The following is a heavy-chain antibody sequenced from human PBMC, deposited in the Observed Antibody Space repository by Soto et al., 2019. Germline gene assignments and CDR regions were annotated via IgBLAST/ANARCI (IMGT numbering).Heavy chain of an antibody. J-gene: IGHJ3*02. CDR2: IYYSGST. CDR3: AARGYCSSTSCDGAFDI. D-gene: IGHD2-2*03. CDR1: GGSISSSSYY. V-gene: IGHV4-39*01. Sequence: SETLSLTCTVSGGSISSSSYYWGWIRQPPGKGLEWIGSIYYSGSTYYNPSLKSRVTISVDTSKNQFSLKLSSVTAADTAVYYCAARGYCSSTSCDGAFDIRGQGTMVTVSS.